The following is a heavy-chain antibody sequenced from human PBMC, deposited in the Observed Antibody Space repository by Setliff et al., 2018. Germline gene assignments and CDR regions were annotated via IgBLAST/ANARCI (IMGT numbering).Heavy chain of an antibody. CDR1: GGSISSGGYY. Sequence: PSETLSLTCTVSGGSISSGGYYWGWIRQHPGKGLEWIGYIYYSGSTYYNPSRKSRVTISVDPSKNQFSLKLSSVTAADTPVYYCARMHESRAPLSGSFDPWGQGTRVTVS. V-gene: IGHV4-31*03. J-gene: IGHJ5*02. CDR2: IYYSGST. D-gene: IGHD3-22*01. CDR3: ARMHESRAPLSGSFDP.